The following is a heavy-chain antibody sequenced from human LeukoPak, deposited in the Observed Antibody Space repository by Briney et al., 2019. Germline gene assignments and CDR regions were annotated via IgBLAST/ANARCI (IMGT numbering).Heavy chain of an antibody. CDR2: TCYRSKWYN. D-gene: IGHD5-24*01. CDR3: SRSDGASDFDY. Sequence: SQTLSLTCAISGDSVSSNRASWTWITRSPSRGLEWLGRTCYRSKWYNDYAVSLKSRISINPPTSKNHSSLQLNSVTPEDTAVYYCSRSDGASDFDYWGQGTLVTVSS. CDR1: GDSVSSNRAS. J-gene: IGHJ4*02. V-gene: IGHV6-1*01.